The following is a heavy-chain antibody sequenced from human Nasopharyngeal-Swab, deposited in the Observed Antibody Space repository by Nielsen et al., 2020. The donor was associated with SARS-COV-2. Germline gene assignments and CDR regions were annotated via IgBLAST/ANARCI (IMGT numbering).Heavy chain of an antibody. CDR2: IYSSGSI. Sequence: GGSLRLSCAASGFNVSNNSMTSVRQAPGKGLEWVSIIYSSGSIYHADSVKGRFIISRDTSKNTLSLRMNSLRVEDTAVYYCASAVTGPLYWGQGTLVTVSS. V-gene: IGHV3-53*01. CDR1: GFNVSNNS. CDR3: ASAVTGPLY. D-gene: IGHD4-11*01. J-gene: IGHJ1*01.